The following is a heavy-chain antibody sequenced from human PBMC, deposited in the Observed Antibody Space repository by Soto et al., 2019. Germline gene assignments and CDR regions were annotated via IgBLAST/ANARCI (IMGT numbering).Heavy chain of an antibody. Sequence: QLQLQESGPGLVKPSETLSLACTVSGGSISSSCYSWGWISQPPGKGLEWIGSAYYSGSTYYNPSLKSRVTMSVDTSKNQASLKLSSVTAADTAVYYCATRQGGSYNWFDPWGQGTLVTVSS. V-gene: IGHV4-39*01. CDR3: ATRQGGSYNWFDP. CDR1: GGSISSSCYS. CDR2: AYYSGST. D-gene: IGHD2-15*01. J-gene: IGHJ5*02.